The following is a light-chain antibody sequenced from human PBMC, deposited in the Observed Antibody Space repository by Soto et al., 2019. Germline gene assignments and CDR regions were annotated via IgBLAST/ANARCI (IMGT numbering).Light chain of an antibody. Sequence: EIVLTQSPGTLSLSPGERATLSCRASQSVTDSYLAWYQHKPGQAPRLLIYDASTRATAIPDRFSGGGSGTDFTLTISSLEPEDFAVYDCQQYGSSPYAFGQGTKLEI. V-gene: IGKV3-20*01. CDR3: QQYGSSPYA. CDR1: QSVTDSY. CDR2: DAS. J-gene: IGKJ2*01.